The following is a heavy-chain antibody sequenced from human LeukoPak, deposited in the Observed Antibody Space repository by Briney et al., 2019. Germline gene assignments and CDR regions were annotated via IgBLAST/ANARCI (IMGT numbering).Heavy chain of an antibody. J-gene: IGHJ4*02. Sequence: ASVKVSCKASGYTCSSYGFSWVRQAPGQGLEWMGWINAYNGNTNYAQNLQGRVTMTTDTSTSTAYMELRSLRSDDTAVYYCARRQSTTLNFDYWGQGTLVTVSS. V-gene: IGHV1-18*01. CDR3: ARRQSTTLNFDY. CDR2: INAYNGNT. D-gene: IGHD1-1*01. CDR1: GYTCSSYG.